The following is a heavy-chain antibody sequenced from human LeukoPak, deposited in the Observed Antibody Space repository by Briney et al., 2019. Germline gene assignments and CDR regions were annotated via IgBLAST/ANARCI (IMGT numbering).Heavy chain of an antibody. D-gene: IGHD5-12*01. CDR2: TSGSGGNA. CDR3: AKEYSGYDFDY. J-gene: IGHJ4*02. CDR1: GFTLRSYD. V-gene: IGHV3-23*01. Sequence: GGSLRLSCAASGFTLRSYDMSWVRQAPGKGLEWVAATSGSGGNAYYADSVKGRFTISRDNSKNTLYLQMNSLRAEDTAVYYCAKEYSGYDFDYWGQGTLVTVSS.